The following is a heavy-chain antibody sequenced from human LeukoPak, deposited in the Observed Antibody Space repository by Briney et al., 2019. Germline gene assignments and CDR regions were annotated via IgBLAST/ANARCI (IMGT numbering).Heavy chain of an antibody. CDR2: FDPEDGEA. CDR1: GYTLTELS. V-gene: IGHV1-24*01. J-gene: IGHJ3*02. CDR3: ATLPLKPDAFDI. Sequence: ASVKVSCKVSGYTLTELSMHWVRQAPGKGLEWMGGFDPEDGEAIYAQKFQDRVTMTEDTSTDTAYMELSSLRSEDTAVYYCATLPLKPDAFDIWGQGTMVTVSS.